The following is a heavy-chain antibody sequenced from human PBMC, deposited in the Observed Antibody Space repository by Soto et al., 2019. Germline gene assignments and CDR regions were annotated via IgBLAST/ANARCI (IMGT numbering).Heavy chain of an antibody. D-gene: IGHD6-19*01. CDR3: ARTGAVAGKGKDYFDY. CDR1: GYSFTSYW. CDR2: IYPGDSDT. J-gene: IGHJ4*02. Sequence: GESVKISCKGSGYSFTSYWIGWVRQMPGKGLEWMGIIYPGDSDTRYSPSFQGQVTISADKSISTAYLQWSSLKASDTDMYYCARTGAVAGKGKDYFDYWGQGTLVTVSS. V-gene: IGHV5-51*01.